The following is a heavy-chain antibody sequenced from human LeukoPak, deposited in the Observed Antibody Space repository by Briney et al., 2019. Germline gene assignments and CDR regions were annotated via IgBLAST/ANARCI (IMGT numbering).Heavy chain of an antibody. CDR2: IKQDGSEI. J-gene: IGHJ4*02. V-gene: IGHV3-7*01. D-gene: IGHD3-10*01. CDR1: GFTFSNFW. Sequence: PGGSLRLSCAASGFTFSNFWMSWVRQVPGEGLEWVANIKQDGSEIHYVDSVKGRFTISRDNAQNSLYLHMHSLRAEDTAVYYCTRDRQGSGIYSTDYWGRGTLVIVSS. CDR3: TRDRQGSGIYSTDY.